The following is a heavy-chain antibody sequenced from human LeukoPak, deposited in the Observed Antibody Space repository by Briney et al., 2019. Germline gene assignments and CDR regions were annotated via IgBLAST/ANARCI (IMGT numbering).Heavy chain of an antibody. D-gene: IGHD3-22*01. V-gene: IGHV3-48*03. CDR1: GFTLSSFE. CDR2: IGSGGRTI. Sequence: HPGGCLRLSCEGCGFTLSSFEMNWDRQAPGKGLEWLSYIGSGGRTIYYADSVKGRFTISRDNARNSLYLQMNSLRAEDTAVYHCAREDSRDALDIWGQGTMVTVSS. J-gene: IGHJ3*02. CDR3: AREDSRDALDI.